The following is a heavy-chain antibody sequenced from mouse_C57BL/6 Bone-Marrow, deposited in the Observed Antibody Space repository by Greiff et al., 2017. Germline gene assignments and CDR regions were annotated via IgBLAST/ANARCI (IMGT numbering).Heavy chain of an antibody. V-gene: IGHV5-4*01. CDR3: ARPRDYDVAWFAY. D-gene: IGHD2-4*01. CDR1: GFTFSSYA. CDR2: ISDGGSYT. Sequence: DVQLVESGGGLVKPGGSLKLSCAASGFTFSSYAMSWVRQTPEKRLEWVATISDGGSYTYYPDNVKGRFTLSRDNAKNNLYLQMSHLKSEDTAMYYCARPRDYDVAWFAYWGQGTLVTVSA. J-gene: IGHJ3*01.